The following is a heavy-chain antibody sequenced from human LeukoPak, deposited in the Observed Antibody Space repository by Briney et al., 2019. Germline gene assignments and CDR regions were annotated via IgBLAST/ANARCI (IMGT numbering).Heavy chain of an antibody. CDR2: ILYDGSNK. J-gene: IGHJ4*02. D-gene: IGHD6-6*01. CDR3: ARERGYSSSSFDY. Sequence: GGSLRLSCAASGFTFSSYSMNWVRQAPGKGLEWVAVILYDGSNKYYADSVKGRFTISRDNSKNTLYLQMNSLRAEDTAVYYCARERGYSSSSFDYWGQGTLVTVSS. V-gene: IGHV3-30*03. CDR1: GFTFSSYS.